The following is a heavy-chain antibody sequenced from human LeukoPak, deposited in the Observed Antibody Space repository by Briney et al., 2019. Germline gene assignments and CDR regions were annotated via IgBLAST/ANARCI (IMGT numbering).Heavy chain of an antibody. Sequence: ASVKVSCKASGGTFSSYAISWVRQAPGQGLEWMGRIIPILGIANYAQKFQGRVTITADKSTSTAYMELSSLRSEDTAVYYCARDYYGSGSYYSGVPMGVWGQGTTVTVSS. J-gene: IGHJ6*02. CDR1: GGTFSSYA. D-gene: IGHD3-10*01. V-gene: IGHV1-69*04. CDR2: IIPILGIA. CDR3: ARDYYGSGSYYSGVPMGV.